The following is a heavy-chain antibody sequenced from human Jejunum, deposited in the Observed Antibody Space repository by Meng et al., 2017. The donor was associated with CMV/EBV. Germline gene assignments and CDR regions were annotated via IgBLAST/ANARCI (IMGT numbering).Heavy chain of an antibody. V-gene: IGHV3-30-3*01. CDR3: ATHYDFWSGYYDY. CDR1: GFTFSNYA. Sequence: SGFTFSNYALHWVRQAPGKGLEWLAVISDDGTSSHHADSVKGRFTISRDNSKNMLSLQMNSLRAEDAAVYYCATHYDFWSGYYDYWGQGTLVTVSS. J-gene: IGHJ4*02. CDR2: ISDDGTSS. D-gene: IGHD3-3*01.